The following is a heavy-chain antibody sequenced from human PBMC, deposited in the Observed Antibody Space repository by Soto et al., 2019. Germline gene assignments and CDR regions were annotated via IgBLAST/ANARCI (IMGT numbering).Heavy chain of an antibody. V-gene: IGHV1-8*01. D-gene: IGHD5-18*01. CDR1: GYPFPGYD. J-gene: IGHJ4*02. Sequence: QVQLVQSGAEVKKPGASVKVSCRASGYPFPGYDINWVRQATGQGLEWMGWMNPNSGTTGYAQKFQGRVTMTRNTSISTAYMELSSLRSEDTAVYYCAREKSYGYADYWGQGTLVTVSS. CDR3: AREKSYGYADY. CDR2: MNPNSGTT.